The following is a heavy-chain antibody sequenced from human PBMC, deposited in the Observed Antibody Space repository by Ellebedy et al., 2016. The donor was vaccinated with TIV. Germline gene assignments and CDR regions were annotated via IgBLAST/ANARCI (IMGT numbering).Heavy chain of an antibody. CDR1: GYSISSGYY. CDR2: IYHSGDT. D-gene: IGHD1-20*01. Sequence: SETLSLTCTVSGYSISSGYYWGWIRQTPGKGLEWVGTIYHSGDTYYNPSLKTRVTISIDTSKNHFSLRLTSVTAADTAVYYCAGLITGSSNAYWGQGTLVAVSS. J-gene: IGHJ1*01. CDR3: AGLITGSSNAY. V-gene: IGHV4-38-2*02.